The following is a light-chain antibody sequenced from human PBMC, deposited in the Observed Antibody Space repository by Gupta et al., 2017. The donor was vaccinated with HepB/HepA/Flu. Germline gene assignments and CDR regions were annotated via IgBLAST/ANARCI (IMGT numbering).Light chain of an antibody. CDR1: QSISSW. J-gene: IGKJ2*01. CDR2: KAS. V-gene: IGKV1-5*03. CDR3: QQYYTYSNT. Sequence: DIQMTQSPSTLSASVGDGVSITCRASQSISSWLAWYQQKPGKAPRLLIYKASSLESGVPSRFSGSGSGTEFTLTISSLQPDDFATYYCQQYYTYSNTFAQGTKLEIK.